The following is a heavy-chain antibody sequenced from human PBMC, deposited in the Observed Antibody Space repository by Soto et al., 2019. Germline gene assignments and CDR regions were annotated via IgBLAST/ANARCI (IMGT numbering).Heavy chain of an antibody. CDR3: AKDSDCSPNYFAY. J-gene: IGHJ4*02. D-gene: IGHD2-21*02. V-gene: IGHV3-23*01. CDR2: ISGSGGST. CDR1: GFTFSSYA. Sequence: PGESLKISCAASGFTFSSYAMSWVRQAPGKGLEWVSAISGSGGSTYYADSVKGRFTISRDNSKNTLYLQMNSLRAEDTAVYYCAKDSDCSPNYFAYWGQGTLVTVSS.